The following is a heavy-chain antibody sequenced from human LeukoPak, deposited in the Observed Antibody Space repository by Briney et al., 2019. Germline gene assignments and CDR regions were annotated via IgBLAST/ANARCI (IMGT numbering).Heavy chain of an antibody. Sequence: SGGSLRLSCAASGFTFSDYYMSWIRQAPGRGLEWVSFIYADGNTYYADSVKGRFTISRDISKNAVYLQMNSLRAEDTAVYYCARDSYGDANFDSWGQGTLVTVSS. V-gene: IGHV3-53*01. CDR3: ARDSYGDANFDS. J-gene: IGHJ4*02. CDR1: GFTFSDYY. CDR2: IYADGNT. D-gene: IGHD4-17*01.